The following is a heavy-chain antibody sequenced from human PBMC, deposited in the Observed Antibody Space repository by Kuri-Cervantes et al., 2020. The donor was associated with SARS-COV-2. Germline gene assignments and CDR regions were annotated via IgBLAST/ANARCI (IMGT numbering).Heavy chain of an antibody. J-gene: IGHJ5*02. V-gene: IGHV4-39*01. D-gene: IGHD2-2*01. CDR3: ARHIPHIVVVPAAINNWFDP. CDR1: GFTFSDYY. CDR2: IYYSGST. Sequence: GSLRLSCAASGFTFSDYYMSWIRQPPGKGLEWIGSIYYSGSTYYNPSLKSRVTISVDTSKNQFSLKLSSVTAADTAVYYCARHIPHIVVVPAAINNWFDPWGQGTLVTVSS.